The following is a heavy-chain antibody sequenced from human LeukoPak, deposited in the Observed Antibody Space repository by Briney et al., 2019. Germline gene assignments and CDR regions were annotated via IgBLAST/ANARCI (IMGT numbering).Heavy chain of an antibody. CDR3: ARDPDARSGLDAFET. D-gene: IGHD6-19*01. CDR2: MHSDGRT. V-gene: IGHV3-53*01. CDR1: GFIVSDSY. J-gene: IGHJ3*02. Sequence: PGGSLRLSCAASGFIVSDSYMNWVRQASGKGLEWVSVMHSDGRTFYADSVKDRFTISRDKSKNMLYLQMDSLRAEDTAVYYCARDPDARSGLDAFETWGQGTQVIVS.